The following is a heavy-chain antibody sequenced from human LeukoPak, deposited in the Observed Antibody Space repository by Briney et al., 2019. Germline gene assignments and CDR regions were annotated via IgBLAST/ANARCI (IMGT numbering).Heavy chain of an antibody. J-gene: IGHJ4*02. V-gene: IGHV3-23*01. CDR2: ISGTAGST. CDR3: AKVPGGSYRYYFDY. CDR1: GFTFSNFA. D-gene: IGHD1-26*01. Sequence: PGGSLRLSCAGSGFTFSNFAMGWVRQAPGKGLEWVSGISGTAGSTHYADSVKGRFTISRDNSKNTLYLQMNSLRAEDTAVYYCAKVPGGSYRYYFDYWGQGTLVTVSS.